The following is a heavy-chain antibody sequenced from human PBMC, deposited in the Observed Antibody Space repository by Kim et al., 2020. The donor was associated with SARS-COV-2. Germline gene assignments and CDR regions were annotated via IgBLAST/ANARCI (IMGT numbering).Heavy chain of an antibody. V-gene: IGHV3-64D*06. J-gene: IGHJ6*02. Sequence: VKGRFTTSRVNSKNTLYLQMSSLRDEDTAVYYCVKTYYGSGSYQGYGMDVWGQGTTVTVSS. CDR3: VKTYYGSGSYQGYGMDV. D-gene: IGHD3-10*01.